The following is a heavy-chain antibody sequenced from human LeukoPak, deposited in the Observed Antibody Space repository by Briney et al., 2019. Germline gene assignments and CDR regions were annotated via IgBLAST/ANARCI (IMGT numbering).Heavy chain of an antibody. J-gene: IGHJ4*02. CDR3: AGERDLATVWDIFEY. Sequence: GGSLRLSCVVSGFTFRDYWMSWVRQAPGKGLEWVANIKEDGRATYYADSVERCFTFCSDNAKKTVYLQSSRLIDDDTAVYYCAGERDLATVWDIFEYWGQGALVTVCS. CDR2: IKEDGRAT. CDR1: GFTFRDYW. V-gene: IGHV3-7*04. D-gene: IGHD5-24*01.